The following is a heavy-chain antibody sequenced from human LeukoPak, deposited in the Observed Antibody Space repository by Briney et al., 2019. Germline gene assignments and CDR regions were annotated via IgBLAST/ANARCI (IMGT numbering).Heavy chain of an antibody. J-gene: IGHJ4*02. D-gene: IGHD2-2*01. CDR3: ARGWSDAYQVSIDF. CDR1: GFTFSSHW. CDR2: IKGDGSEK. V-gene: IGHV3-7*01. Sequence: GSLRLSCAASGFTFSSHWMSWVRQAPGKGLEWVANIKGDGSEKSYVDSVKGRFTISRDNAKNSLYLQMNSLRAEDTAVYYCARGWSDAYQVSIDFWGQGTLVTVSS.